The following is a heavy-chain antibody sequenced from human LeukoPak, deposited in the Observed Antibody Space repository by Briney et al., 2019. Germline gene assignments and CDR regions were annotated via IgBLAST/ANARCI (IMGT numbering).Heavy chain of an antibody. V-gene: IGHV4-38-2*02. CDR1: GYSISSGYY. CDR3: ADKGRVGATRY. D-gene: IGHD1-26*01. J-gene: IGHJ4*02. CDR2: IYHSGST. Sequence: SETLSLTCTVSGYSISSGYYWGWIRQPPGKGLEWIGNIYHSGSTYYNPSLKSRVTISVDTSKNQFSLKLSSVTAADTAVYYCADKGRVGATRYWGQGTLVTVSS.